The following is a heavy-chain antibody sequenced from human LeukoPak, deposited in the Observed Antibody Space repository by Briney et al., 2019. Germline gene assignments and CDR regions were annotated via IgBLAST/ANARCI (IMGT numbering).Heavy chain of an antibody. CDR3: AKGGVYCSSTSCYPPPAEYFQH. Sequence: GGSLRLSCAASRFTFSSYAMHWVRQAPGKGLEWVAVISYDGSNKYYADSVKGRFTISRDNSKNTLYLQMNSLRAEDTAVYYCAKGGVYCSSTSCYPPPAEYFQHWGQGTLVTVSS. V-gene: IGHV3-30-3*01. J-gene: IGHJ1*01. CDR2: ISYDGSNK. CDR1: RFTFSSYA. D-gene: IGHD2-2*01.